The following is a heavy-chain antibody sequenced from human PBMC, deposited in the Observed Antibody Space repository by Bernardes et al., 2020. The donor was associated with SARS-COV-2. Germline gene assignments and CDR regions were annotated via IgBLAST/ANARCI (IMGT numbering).Heavy chain of an antibody. D-gene: IGHD2-2*01. CDR3: AYRNSDIVVVPDATSWFDP. CDR2: IYWNDDK. Sequence: SGPTLVKLTQTLTLTCTFSGFSLSSSGVGVGWIRQPPGKALEWLALIYWNDDKRYSPSLKSRLTITKDTSKNQVVLTMTSMDPVDTATYYCAYRNSDIVVVPDATSWFDPWGQGTLVTVSS. V-gene: IGHV2-5*01. CDR1: GFSLSSSGVG. J-gene: IGHJ5*02.